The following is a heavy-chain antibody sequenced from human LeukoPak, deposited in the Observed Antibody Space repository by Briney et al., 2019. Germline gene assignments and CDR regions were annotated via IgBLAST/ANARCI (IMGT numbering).Heavy chain of an antibody. J-gene: IGHJ3*02. CDR3: AKVTYQLPHGAFDN. CDR1: GFTLSRYA. D-gene: IGHD2-2*01. Sequence: GGSLRLSCAASGFTLSRYAMSWVRQAPGKGLEWDSAISGSGGSTYYADSVKGRFTISRDNSKNTLYLQMNSLRAEDTAVYYCAKVTYQLPHGAFDNWGQGTMVTVSS. CDR2: ISGSGGST. V-gene: IGHV3-23*01.